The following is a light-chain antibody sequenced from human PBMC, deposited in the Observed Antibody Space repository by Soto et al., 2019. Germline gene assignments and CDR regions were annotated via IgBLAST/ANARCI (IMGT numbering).Light chain of an antibody. CDR3: QQYNSYSRT. CDR1: QSISSW. Sequence: DIQMTQSPSTLSASVGDRVTITCRASQSISSWLAWYQQKPGKAPKLLIYKASSLESGGQSRFSGSGSGTEFTLTISSLQPDDFATYYCQQYNSYSRTFGQGTKVEIK. CDR2: KAS. J-gene: IGKJ1*01. V-gene: IGKV1-5*03.